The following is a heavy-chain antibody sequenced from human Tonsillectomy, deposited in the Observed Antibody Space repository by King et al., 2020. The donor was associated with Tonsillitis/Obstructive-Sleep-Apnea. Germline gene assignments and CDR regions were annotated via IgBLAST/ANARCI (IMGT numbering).Heavy chain of an antibody. CDR3: ARDPQQWLVKSGY. D-gene: IGHD6-19*01. Sequence: VQLVESGGGLVQPGGSLRLSCAASGFTFSSYSMNWVRQAPGKGLEGGSYISSSSSTIYYADSVKGRFTISRDNAKNSLYLQMNSLREEDTAVYYCARDPQQWLVKSGYWGQGTLVTVSS. J-gene: IGHJ4*02. V-gene: IGHV3-48*02. CDR2: ISSSSSTI. CDR1: GFTFSSYS.